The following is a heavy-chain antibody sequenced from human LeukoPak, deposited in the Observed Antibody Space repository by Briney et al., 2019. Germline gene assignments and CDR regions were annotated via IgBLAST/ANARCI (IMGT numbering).Heavy chain of an antibody. Sequence: GGSLRLSCVASTFTFKSYTMHWVRQAPGKGLEWVAVISNDGDNKYYGDSVKGRFTISRDNSKNTLFLQMNSLRPEDTAVYYCARGGFDSSGFYDAGFAVWGQGTTVSVSS. CDR2: ISNDGDNK. CDR3: ARGGFDSSGFYDAGFAV. V-gene: IGHV3-30-3*01. D-gene: IGHD3-22*01. CDR1: TFTFKSYT. J-gene: IGHJ3*01.